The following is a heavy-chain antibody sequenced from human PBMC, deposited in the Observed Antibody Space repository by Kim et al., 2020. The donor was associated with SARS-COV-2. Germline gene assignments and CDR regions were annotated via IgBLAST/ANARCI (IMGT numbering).Heavy chain of an antibody. CDR3: ARDCNIAAAAGPNWFDP. V-gene: IGHV3-30*07. D-gene: IGHD6-13*01. Sequence: VKGRFTISRDKSKNTRYLQRNSLRAEDTAVYYCARDCNIAAAAGPNWFDPWGQGTLVTVSS. J-gene: IGHJ5*02.